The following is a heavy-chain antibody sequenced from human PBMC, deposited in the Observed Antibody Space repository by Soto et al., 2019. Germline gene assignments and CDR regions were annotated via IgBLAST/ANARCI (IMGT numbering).Heavy chain of an antibody. CDR3: ARSYYYGSGSFYGMDV. CDR1: GFTFSSYA. J-gene: IGHJ6*02. D-gene: IGHD3-10*01. V-gene: IGHV3-30-3*01. CDR2: ISYDGSNK. Sequence: QVQLVESGGGVVQPGGSLRLSCAASGFTFSSYAMHWVRQAPGKGLEWVAVISYDGSNKYYADSVKGRFTISRDNSKNXLYLQMNSLRAEDTAVYYCARSYYYGSGSFYGMDVWGQGTTVTVSS.